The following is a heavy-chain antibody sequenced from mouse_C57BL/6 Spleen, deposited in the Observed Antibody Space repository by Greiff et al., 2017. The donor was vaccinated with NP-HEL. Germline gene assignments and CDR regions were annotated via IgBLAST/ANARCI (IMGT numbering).Heavy chain of an antibody. CDR2: ISSGSSTI. CDR1: GFTFSDYG. V-gene: IGHV5-17*01. Sequence: EVKVVESGGGLVKPGGSLKLSCAASGFTFSDYGMHWVRQAPEKGLEWVAYISSGSSTIYYADTVKGRFTISRDNAKNTLFLQMTSLRSEDTAMYYCARTRGRARFDYWGQGTTLTVSS. D-gene: IGHD3-1*01. CDR3: ARTRGRARFDY. J-gene: IGHJ2*01.